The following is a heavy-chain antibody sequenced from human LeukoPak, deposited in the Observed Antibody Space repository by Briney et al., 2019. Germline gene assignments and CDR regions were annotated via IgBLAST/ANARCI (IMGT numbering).Heavy chain of an antibody. CDR1: GFTFSSYW. V-gene: IGHV3-7*01. CDR2: IKQDGSEK. Sequence: GGSLRLSCAASGFTFSSYWMGWVRQAPGKGLEWVANIKQDGSEKYYVDSVKGRFAISRDNAKNSLYLQMNSLRAKDTAVYYCAREDGLTAHRYYYMDVWGKGTTVTISS. D-gene: IGHD1-14*01. J-gene: IGHJ6*03. CDR3: AREDGLTAHRYYYMDV.